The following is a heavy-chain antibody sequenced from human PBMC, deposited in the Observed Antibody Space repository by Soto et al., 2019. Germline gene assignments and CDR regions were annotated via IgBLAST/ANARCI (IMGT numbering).Heavy chain of an antibody. J-gene: IGHJ6*02. Sequence: VRVSCKASGGTFSSYAIRWVRQAPGQGLEWMGGIIPIFGTANYAQKFQGRVTITADESTSTAYMELSSLRSEDTAVYYCARGRSITIFGVVSKYYYGMDAWGQGTTVNVSS. CDR3: ARGRSITIFGVVSKYYYGMDA. CDR1: GGTFSSYA. V-gene: IGHV1-69*13. CDR2: IIPIFGTA. D-gene: IGHD3-3*01.